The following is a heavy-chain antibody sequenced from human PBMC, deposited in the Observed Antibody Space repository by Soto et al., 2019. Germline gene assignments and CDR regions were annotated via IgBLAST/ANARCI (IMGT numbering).Heavy chain of an antibody. CDR3: ARDRGSGLYI. J-gene: IGHJ3*02. CDR2: ISPRNGNT. V-gene: IGHV1-18*01. CDR1: GYTFNEYS. D-gene: IGHD1-26*01. Sequence: QVQLLQSGDEMKKPGTSVKVSCKASGYTFNEYSMSWVRHAPGQGLEWMGWISPRNGNTLFAQKFQGRLSVTMDTATTTAYMELRSLTSDDTALYYCARDRGSGLYISGLGTMVTVST.